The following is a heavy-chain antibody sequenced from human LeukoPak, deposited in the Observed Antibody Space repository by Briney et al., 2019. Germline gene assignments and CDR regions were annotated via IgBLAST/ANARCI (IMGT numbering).Heavy chain of an antibody. CDR3: AKTTAGNSSGRYPGWPVDY. CDR2: ISGSGGDT. V-gene: IGHV3-23*01. D-gene: IGHD6-19*01. J-gene: IGHJ4*02. Sequence: GGSLRLSCAASGFTFRSYAIYWVRQAPGKGLEWVSGISGSGGDTYFADSVKGRFTISRDHSKNTVFLQMDSLRAEDAAVYYCAKTTAGNSSGRYPGWPVDYWGQGTLVTVSS. CDR1: GFTFRSYA.